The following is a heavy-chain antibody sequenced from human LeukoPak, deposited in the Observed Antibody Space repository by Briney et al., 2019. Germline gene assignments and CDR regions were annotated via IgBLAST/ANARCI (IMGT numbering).Heavy chain of an antibody. CDR2: IYYSGST. CDR1: GGSISSYY. Sequence: PSETLSLTCTVSGGSISSYYWSWIRQPPGKGLEWIGYIYYSGSTNYNPSLKSRVTISVDTSKNQFSLKLSSVTAADTAVYYCAAGYSSGWYVREEYFQHWGQGTLVTVSS. D-gene: IGHD6-19*01. J-gene: IGHJ1*01. CDR3: AAGYSSGWYVREEYFQH. V-gene: IGHV4-59*01.